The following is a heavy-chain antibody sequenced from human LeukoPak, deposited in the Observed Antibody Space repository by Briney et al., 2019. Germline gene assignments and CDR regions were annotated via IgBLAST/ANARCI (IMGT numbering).Heavy chain of an antibody. J-gene: IGHJ4*02. V-gene: IGHV3-30*02. CDR2: IRYDGSNQ. CDR3: AKNPDCYDSSGYALGY. CDR1: GFTFSSYG. D-gene: IGHD3-22*01. Sequence: TVGSLRLSCAASGFTFSSYGMHWVRQAPGKGLEWVAFIRYDGSNQYYADSVRGRFTISRDNSKNTLYLQMNSLRAEDTAVYYCAKNPDCYDSSGYALGYWGQGTLVTVSS.